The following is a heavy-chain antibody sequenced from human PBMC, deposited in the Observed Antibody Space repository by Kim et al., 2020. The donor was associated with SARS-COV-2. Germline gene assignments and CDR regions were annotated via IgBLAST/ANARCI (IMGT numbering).Heavy chain of an antibody. CDR2: ISYDGSNK. V-gene: IGHV3-30*18. Sequence: GGSLRLSCAASGFTFSSYGMHWVRQAPGKGLEWVAVISYDGSNKYYADSVKGRFTISRDNSKNTLYLQMNSLRAEDTAVYYCAKDGVAVAGTFPPLDYWGQGTLVTVSS. CDR3: AKDGVAVAGTFPPLDY. D-gene: IGHD6-19*01. J-gene: IGHJ4*02. CDR1: GFTFSSYG.